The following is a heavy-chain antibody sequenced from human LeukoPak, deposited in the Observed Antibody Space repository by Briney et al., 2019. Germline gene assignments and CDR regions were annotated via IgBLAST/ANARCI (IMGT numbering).Heavy chain of an antibody. J-gene: IGHJ4*02. CDR2: IYWDDDK. D-gene: IGHD3-10*01. Sequence: SGPTLVHPTQPLTLTCTFSGFSLSTNGVGVGWIRQPPGKALEWLALIYWDDDKRYSPSLKSRLTITKDTSKNQVVLTVTNMDPVDTATYYCTRSVTMVRGVIIIPYYFDYWGQGTLVTVSS. CDR3: TRSVTMVRGVIIIPYYFDY. CDR1: GFSLSTNGVG. V-gene: IGHV2-5*02.